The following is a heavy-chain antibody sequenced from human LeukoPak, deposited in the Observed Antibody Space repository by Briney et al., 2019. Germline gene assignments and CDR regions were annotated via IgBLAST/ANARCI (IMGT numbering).Heavy chain of an antibody. CDR2: ISYDGSNK. CDR1: GFTFSSYA. V-gene: IGHV3-30*04. CDR3: ARGLWFGELSTEP. Sequence: GRSLRHSCAASGFTFSSYAMHWVRQAPGKGLEWVAVISYDGSNKYYADSVKGRFTISRDNSKNTLYLQMNSLRAEDTAVYYCARGLWFGELSTEPWGQGTLVTVSS. J-gene: IGHJ5*02. D-gene: IGHD3-10*01.